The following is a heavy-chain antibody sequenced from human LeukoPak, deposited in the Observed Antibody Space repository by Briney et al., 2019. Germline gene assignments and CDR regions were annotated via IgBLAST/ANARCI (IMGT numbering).Heavy chain of an antibody. CDR3: ARVGGIAARLSWWFDP. Sequence: PGGSLRLSCAASGFTFSSYSMNWVRQAPGKGLEWVSSISSSSSYIYYADSVKGRFTISRDNAKNSLYLQMNSLRAEDTAMYYCARVGGIAARLSWWFDPWGQGTLDTVSS. J-gene: IGHJ5*02. CDR1: GFTFSSYS. CDR2: ISSSSSYI. V-gene: IGHV3-21*01. D-gene: IGHD6-6*01.